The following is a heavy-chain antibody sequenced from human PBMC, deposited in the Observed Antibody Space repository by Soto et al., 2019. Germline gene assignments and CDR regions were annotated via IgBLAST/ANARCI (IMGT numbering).Heavy chain of an antibody. Sequence: ASVKVSCKASGYTFTSYDINWVRQATGQGLEWMGWMNPKRGNTGYAQKFQGRVTMTRNTSISTAYMELSSLRSEDTAVYYCAREHSSSWYTYYYYYMDVWGKGTTVTVSS. CDR3: AREHSSSWYTYYYYYMDV. V-gene: IGHV1-8*01. D-gene: IGHD6-13*01. CDR1: GYTFTSYD. CDR2: MNPKRGNT. J-gene: IGHJ6*03.